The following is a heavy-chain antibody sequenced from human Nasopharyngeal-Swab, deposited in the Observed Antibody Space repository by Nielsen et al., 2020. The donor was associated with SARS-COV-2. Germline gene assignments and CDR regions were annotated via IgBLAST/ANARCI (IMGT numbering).Heavy chain of an antibody. CDR2: ISYDGSNK. J-gene: IGHJ4*02. V-gene: IGHV3-30*03. D-gene: IGHD1-1*01. CDR3: ARASRGTSTRTFDY. CDR1: GFTFSSYG. Sequence: GESLKISCAASGFTFSSYGMHWVRQAPGKGLEWVAVISYDGSNKYYADSVKGRFTISRDNSKNTLYLQMNSLRAEDTAVYYCARASRGTSTRTFDYWGQGTLVTVSS.